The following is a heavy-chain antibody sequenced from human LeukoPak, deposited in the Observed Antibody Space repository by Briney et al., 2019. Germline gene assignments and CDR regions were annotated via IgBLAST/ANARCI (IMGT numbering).Heavy chain of an antibody. J-gene: IGHJ6*03. CDR2: INWNGGST. V-gene: IGHV3-20*04. CDR1: GYTFGDYG. D-gene: IGHD6-13*01. CDR3: ARLFSWDYYYYYYMDV. Sequence: GGSLRLSCAASGYTFGDYGMTWVRQTPGRGLEWVSGINWNGGSTAYADSVKGRFTISRDNAKNSLYLQMNSLRAEDTALYYCARLFSWDYYYYYYMDVWGKGTTVTVSS.